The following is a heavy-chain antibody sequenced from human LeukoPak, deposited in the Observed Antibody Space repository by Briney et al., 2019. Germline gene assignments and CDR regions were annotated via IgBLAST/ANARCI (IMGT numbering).Heavy chain of an antibody. Sequence: GGSLRLSCAASGFTLSSYGMHWVRQAPGKGLEWVAVIWYDGSNKYYADSVKGRFTISRDNSKNTLYLQMNSLRAEDTAVYYCARDQSSWLSMDVWGKGTTVTVSS. J-gene: IGHJ6*03. CDR2: IWYDGSNK. CDR3: ARDQSSWLSMDV. CDR1: GFTLSSYG. D-gene: IGHD6-13*01. V-gene: IGHV3-33*01.